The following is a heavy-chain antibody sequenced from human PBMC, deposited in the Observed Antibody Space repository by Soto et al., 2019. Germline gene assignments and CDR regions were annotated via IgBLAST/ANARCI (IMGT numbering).Heavy chain of an antibody. V-gene: IGHV2-5*02. CDR1: GFSLSTGGMA. D-gene: IGHD2-21*02. Sequence: QITLKESGPTLVKPTQTLTLTCTFSGFSLSTGGMAVGWIRQPPGKALEWLALIYWDDDRQYRPSLRSRLTVTKDTSNNPVVLTMTNMDPVDTATYYCVHSRCGGDWLRSYSSLYDYGVDGWGQGTTGTVS. CDR2: IYWDDDR. J-gene: IGHJ6*02. CDR3: VHSRCGGDWLRSYSSLYDYGVDG.